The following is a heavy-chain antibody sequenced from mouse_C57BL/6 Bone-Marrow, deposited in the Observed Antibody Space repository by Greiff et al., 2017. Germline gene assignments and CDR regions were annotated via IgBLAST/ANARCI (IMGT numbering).Heavy chain of an antibody. V-gene: IGHV5-12*01. Sequence: EVMLVESGGGLVQPGGSLKLSCAASGFTFSDYYMYWVRQTPEKRLEWVAYISNGGGSTYYPDTVKGRFTISRDNAKNTLDQQMSRLKSEDTAMYYCARLPLYYDYGSYAMDYWGQGTSVTVSS. CDR1: GFTFSDYY. D-gene: IGHD2-4*01. CDR2: ISNGGGST. J-gene: IGHJ4*01. CDR3: ARLPLYYDYGSYAMDY.